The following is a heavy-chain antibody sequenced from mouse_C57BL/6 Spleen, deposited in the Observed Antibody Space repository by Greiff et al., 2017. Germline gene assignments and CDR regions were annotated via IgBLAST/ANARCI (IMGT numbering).Heavy chain of an antibody. Sequence: VKLQESGPGLVQPSQSLSITCTVSGFSLTSYGVHWVRQSPGKGLEWLGVIWSGGSTDYNAAFISRLSISKDNSKSQVFFKMNSLQADDTAIYYCARNLITTVVATYAMDYWGQGTSVTVSS. CDR3: ARNLITTVVATYAMDY. CDR1: GFSLTSYG. CDR2: IWSGGST. D-gene: IGHD1-1*01. V-gene: IGHV2-2*01. J-gene: IGHJ4*01.